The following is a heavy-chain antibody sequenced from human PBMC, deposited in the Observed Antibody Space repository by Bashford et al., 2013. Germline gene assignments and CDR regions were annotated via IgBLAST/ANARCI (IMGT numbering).Heavy chain of an antibody. V-gene: IGHV5-51*01. CDR3: ARHRIRAYSSSSRSFDI. Sequence: WVRQMPGKGLEWMGIIYPGDSDTRYSPSFQGQVTISADKSISTAYLQWSSLKASDTAMYYCARHRIRAYSSSSRSFDIWGQGTMVTVSS. D-gene: IGHD6-6*01. J-gene: IGHJ3*02. CDR2: IYPGDSDT.